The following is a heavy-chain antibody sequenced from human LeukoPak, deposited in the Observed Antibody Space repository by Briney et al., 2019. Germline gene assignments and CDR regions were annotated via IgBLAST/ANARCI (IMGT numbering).Heavy chain of an antibody. CDR3: ARNYSSLFDY. Sequence: GGSLRLSCAASGFTFSSYWMSWVRQAPGKGLEWVANIKEDGSEKYYVDSVKGRFTISRDNAKNLLYLQMNSLRAEDSAVYYCARNYSSLFDYWGQGNLVTVSS. CDR2: IKEDGSEK. J-gene: IGHJ4*02. CDR1: GFTFSSYW. V-gene: IGHV3-7*01. D-gene: IGHD6-13*01.